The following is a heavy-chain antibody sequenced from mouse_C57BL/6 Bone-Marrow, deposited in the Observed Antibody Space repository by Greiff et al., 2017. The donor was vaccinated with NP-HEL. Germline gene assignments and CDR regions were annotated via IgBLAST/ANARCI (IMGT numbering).Heavy chain of an antibody. J-gene: IGHJ4*01. CDR3: ARVWFPYYAMDY. CDR1: GFTFSSYA. Sequence: EVHLVESGGGLVKPGGSLKLSCAASGFTFSSYAMSWVRQTPEKRLEWVATISDGGSYTYYPDNVKGRFTISRDNAKNNLYLQMSHLKSEDTAMYYCARVWFPYYAMDYWGQGTSVTVSS. D-gene: IGHD2-2*01. CDR2: ISDGGSYT. V-gene: IGHV5-4*01.